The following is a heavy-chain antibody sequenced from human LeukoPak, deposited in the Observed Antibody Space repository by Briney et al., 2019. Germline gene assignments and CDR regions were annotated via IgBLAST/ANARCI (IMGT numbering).Heavy chain of an antibody. D-gene: IGHD1-26*01. CDR1: GFTFNSYG. J-gene: IGHJ4*02. Sequence: GGSLRLSCAASGFTFNSYGMHWVRQAPGKGLEWVAVISYDGRNKYYADSVKGRFTISRDNSKNTLYLQMNSLRVEDTAVYYCANQAYGELRDLSVDYWGQGTLVTVSS. V-gene: IGHV3-30*18. CDR3: ANQAYGELRDLSVDY. CDR2: ISYDGRNK.